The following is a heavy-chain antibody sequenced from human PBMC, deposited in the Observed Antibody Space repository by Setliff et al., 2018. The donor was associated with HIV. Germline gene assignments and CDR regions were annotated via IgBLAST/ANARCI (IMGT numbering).Heavy chain of an antibody. V-gene: IGHV4-4*07. CDR3: ARYRSNYGSGSSAYNWFDP. D-gene: IGHD3-10*01. J-gene: IGHJ5*02. Sequence: SETLSLTCTVSGDSRRDYYWSWLRQPAGKGLGWIGRIFPSGTTDYNPSLKSRVTMSIDTSKDQFSLNLKSVTAADTAAYFCARYRSNYGSGSSAYNWFDPWDQGNQVTVSS. CDR1: GDSRRDYY. CDR2: IFPSGTT.